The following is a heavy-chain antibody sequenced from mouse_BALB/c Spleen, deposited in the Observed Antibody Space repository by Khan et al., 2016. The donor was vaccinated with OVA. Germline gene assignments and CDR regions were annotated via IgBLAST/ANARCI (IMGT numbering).Heavy chain of an antibody. CDR2: MWSDGST. Sequence: QVQLKESGPGLVAPSQSLSITCTISGFSLTNYGIHWVRQPPGKGLEWLALMWSDGSTTYNSALKSKLTIRKDKSKSQVFLKMNSLQTDDTAMYFCARQPYYHYNVMDYWGQGTSVTVSS. J-gene: IGHJ4*01. V-gene: IGHV2-6-1*01. D-gene: IGHD2-10*01. CDR3: ARQPYYHYNVMDY. CDR1: GFSLTNYG.